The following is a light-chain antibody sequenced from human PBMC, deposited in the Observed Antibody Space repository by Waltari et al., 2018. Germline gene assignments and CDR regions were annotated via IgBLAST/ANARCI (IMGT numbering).Light chain of an antibody. V-gene: IGLV3-10*01. Sequence: SYELTQPPSVSVSPGQKARIPCSGDALPKKNTYWYQHKSGQAPVLVIYEDFKRPSGIPDRFSGSRTGTLAALTISGAQVNDEADYYCYSTDNSGNERVFGGGTKVTVL. CDR1: ALPKKN. J-gene: IGLJ3*02. CDR2: EDF. CDR3: YSTDNSGNERV.